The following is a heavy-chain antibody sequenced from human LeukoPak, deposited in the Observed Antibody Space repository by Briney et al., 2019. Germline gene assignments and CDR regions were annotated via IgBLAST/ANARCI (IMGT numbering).Heavy chain of an antibody. CDR2: IYKVGST. J-gene: IGHJ5*02. V-gene: IGHV4-59*01. CDR1: GGSISSYY. Sequence: SGTLSLTCTVSGGSISSYYWSWVRQPPGKGLEWIGCIYKVGSTDYNPSLKSRVTVSVDTSRRLSSLKLSSLTAADTPVYYCARDGSGWVCGDNWFDPWGQGTLVTVSS. D-gene: IGHD2-21*01. CDR3: ARDGSGWVCGDNWFDP.